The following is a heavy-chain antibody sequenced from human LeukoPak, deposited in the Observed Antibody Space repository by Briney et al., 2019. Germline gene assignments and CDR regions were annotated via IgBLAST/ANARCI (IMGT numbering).Heavy chain of an antibody. Sequence: ASVNVSCKASGYTFTTYDSNWVRQAPGQGLEWMGWMNPHSGTTGTPQNLQGRAALTGNTSIDTAYIERSSPRAEDTAVYYGVCGFRSDPSGRKLDCWGPGSLVNVS. CDR1: GYTFTTYD. V-gene: IGHV1-8*01. D-gene: IGHD1-26*01. J-gene: IGHJ4*02. CDR2: MNPHSGTT. CDR3: VCGFRSDPSGRKLDC.